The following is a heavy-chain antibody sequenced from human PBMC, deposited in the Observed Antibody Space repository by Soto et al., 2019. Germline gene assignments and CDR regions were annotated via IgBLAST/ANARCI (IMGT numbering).Heavy chain of an antibody. CDR2: ISAYNGNT. J-gene: IGHJ5*02. CDR1: GYTFTSYG. CDR3: ARFRDSGWYGSGFDP. D-gene: IGHD6-19*01. Sequence: QVQLVQSGAEVKKPGASVKVSCKTSGYTFTSYGISWVRQAPGQGLEWMGWISAYNGNTNYAQKFQGRVTMTTDTSTSTAYMELRSLRSDDTAVYYCARFRDSGWYGSGFDPWGQGTLVTVSS. V-gene: IGHV1-18*01.